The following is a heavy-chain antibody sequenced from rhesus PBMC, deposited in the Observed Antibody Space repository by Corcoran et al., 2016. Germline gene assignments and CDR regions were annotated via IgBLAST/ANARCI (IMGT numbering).Heavy chain of an antibody. Sequence: QVTLKESGPALVKPTQTLTLTCTFSGFPLSPSGRGGGWVGRPPGKTLEWLAHIYWDDDKRYSTSLTSRLTISKDTSKNPVVLTMTNMDPVDTATYYCARTEVIPNNRFDVWGPGVLVTVSS. D-gene: IGHD3-34*01. CDR2: IYWDDDK. J-gene: IGHJ5-1*01. V-gene: IGHV2-1*01. CDR1: GFPLSPSGRG. CDR3: ARTEVIPNNRFDV.